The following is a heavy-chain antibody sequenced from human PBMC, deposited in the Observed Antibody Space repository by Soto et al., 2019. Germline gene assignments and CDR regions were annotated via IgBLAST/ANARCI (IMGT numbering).Heavy chain of an antibody. J-gene: IGHJ3*02. CDR3: ARGGGHDAFDI. D-gene: IGHD3-16*01. CDR2: VYYSGTT. CDR1: GGSISSYY. Sequence: QVQLQESGPGLVKPSETLSLTCTVSGGSISSYYWSWIRQPPGQGLEWIGYVYYSGTTNYNPSLKRRVTISVDTSKDQFSLKLSSVTAADTAVYYCARGGGHDAFDIWGQGTMVTVSS. V-gene: IGHV4-59*01.